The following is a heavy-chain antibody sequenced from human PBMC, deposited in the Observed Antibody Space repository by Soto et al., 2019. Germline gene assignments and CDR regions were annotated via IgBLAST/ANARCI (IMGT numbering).Heavy chain of an antibody. CDR1: GVTFSSYG. CDR3: PKNGVSSRWQLLGY. Sequence: QVQLVESGGGVVQPGRSPRLSCAASGVTFSSYGMHWLRQAPGKGLEWVAFVWHDGSNEYYADSVKGRFTISRDKSMNTLYLQLNSLRAEDKAVYYCPKNGVSSRWQLLGYWGQGTLVTVSS. V-gene: IGHV3-33*03. D-gene: IGHD6-13*01. J-gene: IGHJ1*01. CDR2: VWHDGSNE.